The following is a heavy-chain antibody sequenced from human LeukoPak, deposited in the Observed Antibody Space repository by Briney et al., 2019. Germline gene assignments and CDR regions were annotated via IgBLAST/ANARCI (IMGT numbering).Heavy chain of an antibody. V-gene: IGHV3-23*01. D-gene: IGHD3-9*01. J-gene: IGHJ4*02. Sequence: PGGSLRLSCAASGFTFSSYAMSWVRQAPGKGLEWVSAISSSGDSTYYADSVKGRFTISRDNSKNTLYLQMNSLRAEDTAVYYCAKGANKYYDILTGYDDYWGQGTLVTVSS. CDR2: ISSSGDST. CDR3: AKGANKYYDILTGYDDY. CDR1: GFTFSSYA.